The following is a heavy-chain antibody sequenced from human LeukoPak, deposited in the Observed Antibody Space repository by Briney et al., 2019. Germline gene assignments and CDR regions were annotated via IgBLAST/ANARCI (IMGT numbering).Heavy chain of an antibody. CDR2: ISESGST. Sequence: PSETLSLTCTVSGGSISYHWSWIRQSPGKELEWIGDISESGSTNYMPSLKSRVTISVDTSNQFSLKLSSVTAADTALYYCARDHYYDGRGRFDPWGQGTLVTVSS. CDR3: ARDHYYDGRGRFDP. CDR1: GGSISYH. V-gene: IGHV4-59*01. D-gene: IGHD3-16*01. J-gene: IGHJ5*02.